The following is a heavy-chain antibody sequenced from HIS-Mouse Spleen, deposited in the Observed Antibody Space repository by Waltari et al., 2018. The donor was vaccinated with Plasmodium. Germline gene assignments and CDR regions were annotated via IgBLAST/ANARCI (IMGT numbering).Heavy chain of an antibody. CDR1: GGSIRSYY. Sequence: QVQLQESGPGLVKPSETLSPTCTVSGGSIRSYYWSWLRQPPGKGLEWIGYIYYSGSTNYNPSLKSRVTISVDTSKNQFSLKLSSVTAADTAVYYCARATRPLLAAGNAFDIWGQGTMVTVSS. CDR2: IYYSGST. V-gene: IGHV4-59*01. D-gene: IGHD6-13*01. J-gene: IGHJ3*02. CDR3: ARATRPLLAAGNAFDI.